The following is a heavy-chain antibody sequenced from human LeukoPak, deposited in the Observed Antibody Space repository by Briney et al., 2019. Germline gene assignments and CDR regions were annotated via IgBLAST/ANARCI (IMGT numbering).Heavy chain of an antibody. Sequence: SGPTVVNPQSLRLTCTVFGISLSTRGVGVGWILQPPGKALEWHALIYWDDYKLYRPSMKSRLTITKDTSKNQVVLTMTNMDPVDTATYYCARLISGGYAYREFDYWGQGDLVTVSP. CDR1: GISLSTRGVG. CDR2: IYWDDYK. CDR3: ARLISGGYAYREFDY. J-gene: IGHJ4*02. D-gene: IGHD5-12*01. V-gene: IGHV2-5*02.